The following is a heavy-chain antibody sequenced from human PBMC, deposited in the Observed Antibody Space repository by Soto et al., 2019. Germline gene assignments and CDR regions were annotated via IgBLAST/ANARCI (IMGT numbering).Heavy chain of an antibody. CDR3: ARVGDCIYCSSGEGEYYYYGMDV. D-gene: IGHD2-2*01. Sequence: SETLSLTCTVSGGSIRSYYWSWIRQPPGKGLEWIGYIYYSGSTKYNPSLKSRVTISVDSSKNQFSLKLSSVTAADTAVYYCARVGDCIYCSSGEGEYYYYGMDVWGQGTTVTVSS. J-gene: IGHJ6*02. CDR2: IYYSGST. CDR1: GGSIRSYY. V-gene: IGHV4-59*12.